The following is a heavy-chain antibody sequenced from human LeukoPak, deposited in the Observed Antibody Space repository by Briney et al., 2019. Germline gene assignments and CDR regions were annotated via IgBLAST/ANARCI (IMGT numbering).Heavy chain of an antibody. CDR1: GGSISSYY. CDR2: IYTSGST. Sequence: KPSEALSLTCTVSGGSISSYYWSWIRQPAGKGLEWIGRIYTSGSTNYNPSLKSRVTMSVDTSKNQFSLKLSSVTAADTAVYYCARSRAAAAHYYYYGMDVWGQGTTVTVSS. V-gene: IGHV4-4*07. CDR3: ARSRAAAAHYYYYGMDV. J-gene: IGHJ6*02. D-gene: IGHD6-13*01.